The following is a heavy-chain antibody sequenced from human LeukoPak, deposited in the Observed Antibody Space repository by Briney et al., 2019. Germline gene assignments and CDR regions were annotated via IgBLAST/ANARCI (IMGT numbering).Heavy chain of an antibody. D-gene: IGHD6-19*01. CDR1: GYAFTSLD. CDR2: MVPNSGYT. J-gene: IGHJ4*02. CDR3: ARVAGSADY. V-gene: IGHV1-8*01. Sequence: ASVKVSCKASGYAFTSLDINWVRQATGQGLEWMGWMVPNSGYTGSAQKFQGRLTMTRDTSISTAYMELTSLTSEDTAMYYCARVAGSADYWGQGTLVTVSS.